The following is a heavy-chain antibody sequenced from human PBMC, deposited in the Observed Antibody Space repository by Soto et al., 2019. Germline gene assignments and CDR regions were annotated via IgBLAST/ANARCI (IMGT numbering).Heavy chain of an antibody. CDR1: GYTFTSYD. D-gene: IGHD3-10*01. CDR2: MNPNSGNT. Sequence: QVQLVQSGAEVKKPGASVKASCKASGYTFTSYDINWVRQATGQGLEWMGWMNPNSGNTGYAQKFQGRVTMTRNNSISIAYMELSSLRSEDTAVYYCARAAWGRGDYYYYGMDVWGQGTTVTVSS. CDR3: ARAAWGRGDYYYYGMDV. V-gene: IGHV1-8*01. J-gene: IGHJ6*02.